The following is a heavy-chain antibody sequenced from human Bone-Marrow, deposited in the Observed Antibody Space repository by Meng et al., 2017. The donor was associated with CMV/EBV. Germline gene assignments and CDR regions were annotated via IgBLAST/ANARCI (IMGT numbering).Heavy chain of an antibody. J-gene: IGHJ4*02. V-gene: IGHV4-34*01. CDR1: GGSFSGYY. D-gene: IGHD6-6*01. CDR2: INHSGST. CDR3: ARGRLAARPFDY. Sequence: GSLRLSCAVYGGSFSGYYWSWIRQPPGKGLEWIGEINHSGSTNYNPSLKSRVTISVDTSKNQFSLKLSSVTAADTAVYYCARGRLAARPFDYWGQGTRVTGYS.